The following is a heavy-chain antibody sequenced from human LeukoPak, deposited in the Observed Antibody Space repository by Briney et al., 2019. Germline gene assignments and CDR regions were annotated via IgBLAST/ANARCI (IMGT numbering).Heavy chain of an antibody. J-gene: IGHJ5*02. Sequence: GGSLRLSRAASGFTFSSYAMSWVRQAPGKGLEWVSYISSSGSTIYYADSVKGRFTISRDNAKNSLYLQMNSLRAEDTAVYYRARLSSLPLRGNRWGLHPLGQGTLVTVSS. CDR3: ARLSSLPLRGNRWGLHP. D-gene: IGHD3-10*01. V-gene: IGHV3-48*03. CDR1: GFTFSSYA. CDR2: ISSSGSTI.